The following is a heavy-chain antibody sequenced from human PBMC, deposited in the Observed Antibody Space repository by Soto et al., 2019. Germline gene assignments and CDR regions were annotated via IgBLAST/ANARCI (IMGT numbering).Heavy chain of an antibody. CDR2: MNPNSGNT. CDR3: ATGGHCTGGTCRMGFDF. J-gene: IGHJ4*02. CDR1: VYTFMSYD. V-gene: IGHV1-8*01. Sequence: QVQLVQSGAEVKKPGASVKVSCKASVYTFMSYDINWVRQATGQGLEWMGWMNPNSGNTGYEQRFQGRVTMTRDTSMSTVYMELSSLRSEDTAVYYCATGGHCTGGTCRMGFDFWGQGTQVTVSS. D-gene: IGHD2-15*01.